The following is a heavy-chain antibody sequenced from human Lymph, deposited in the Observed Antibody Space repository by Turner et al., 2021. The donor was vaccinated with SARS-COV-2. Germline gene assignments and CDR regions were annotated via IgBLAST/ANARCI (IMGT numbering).Heavy chain of an antibody. CDR1: GLTVSSNY. V-gene: IGHV3-53*04. D-gene: IGHD5-18*01. CDR2: IYSGGST. Sequence: VQLVESGGGLVQPGGSLRLSCAASGLTVSSNYMTWVRQAPGKGLEWVSVIYSGGSTYNEDSVKGRFTISRHNSKNTLYLQMNSLRAEDTAVYYCARDLDTAGGMDVWGQGTTVTVSS. J-gene: IGHJ6*02. CDR3: ARDLDTAGGMDV.